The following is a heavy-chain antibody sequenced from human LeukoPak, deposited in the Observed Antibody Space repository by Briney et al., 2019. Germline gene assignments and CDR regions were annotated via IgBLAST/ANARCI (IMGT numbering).Heavy chain of an antibody. Sequence: GGSLRLSCAASGFTISTNYMSWVRQAPGKGLEWVSFMYTGGSTYYADSVRGRFTISRDNSKNTLYLQMNSLRAEDTALYYCARAPFYYDSSGYPYFDGWGQGTLVTVSS. J-gene: IGHJ4*02. D-gene: IGHD3-22*01. CDR2: MYTGGST. V-gene: IGHV3-53*01. CDR1: GFTISTNY. CDR3: ARAPFYYDSSGYPYFDG.